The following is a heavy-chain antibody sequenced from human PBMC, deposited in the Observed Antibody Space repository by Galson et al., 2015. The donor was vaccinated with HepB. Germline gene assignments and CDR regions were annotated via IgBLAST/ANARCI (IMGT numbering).Heavy chain of an antibody. J-gene: IGHJ6*02. D-gene: IGHD6-13*01. CDR1: GYTFTSYY. Sequence: SVKVSCKASGYTFTSYYMHWVRQAPGQGLEWMGIINPSGGSTSYAQELQGRVTMTRDTSTSTVYMELSSLRSEDTAVYYCARELSGGASSSWDYYYYYGMDVWGQGTTVTVSS. V-gene: IGHV1-46*04. CDR2: INPSGGST. CDR3: ARELSGGASSSWDYYYYYGMDV.